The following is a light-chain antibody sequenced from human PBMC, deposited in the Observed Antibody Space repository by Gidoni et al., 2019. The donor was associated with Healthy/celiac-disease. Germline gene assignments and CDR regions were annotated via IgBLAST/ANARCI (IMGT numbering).Light chain of an antibody. Sequence: EIVMTQSPATLSVSPGERATLSCRASQSVSSNLAWYQQKPGQAPRLFIYGASTRATGIPARFSGSGSGTEFTLTISSLQSEDLAVYYCQQYNNWPFTFGPGTKVAIK. J-gene: IGKJ3*01. CDR1: QSVSSN. CDR3: QQYNNWPFT. V-gene: IGKV3-15*01. CDR2: GAS.